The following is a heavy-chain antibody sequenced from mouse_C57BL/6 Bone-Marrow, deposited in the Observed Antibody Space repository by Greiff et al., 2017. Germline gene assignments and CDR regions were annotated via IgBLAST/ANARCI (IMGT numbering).Heavy chain of an antibody. CDR1: GFSLTSYG. J-gene: IGHJ2*01. CDR2: IWSGGST. Sequence: VQLKESGPGLVQPSQSLSITCTVSGFSLTSYGVHWVRQSPGKGLEWLGVIWSGGSTDYNAAFISRLSISKDNSKSQVFFKMNSLQADDTAIYYCARMDDGYYRYFDYWGQGTTLTVSS. D-gene: IGHD2-3*01. V-gene: IGHV2-2*01. CDR3: ARMDDGYYRYFDY.